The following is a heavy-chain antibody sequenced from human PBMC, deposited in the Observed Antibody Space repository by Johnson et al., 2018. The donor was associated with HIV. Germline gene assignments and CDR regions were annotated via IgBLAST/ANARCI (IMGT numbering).Heavy chain of an antibody. CDR2: ISYDGSNK. V-gene: IGHV3-30*04. Sequence: QVQLVESGGGVVQPGRSLRLSCAASGFTFSSYAMYWVRQAPGKGLEWVAVISYDGSNKYYADSVKGRFTISRDNSKNTLYLQMNTLRAEDAAVYYCAKGWDPMTTVNTFAFDIWGQGTMVTVSS. J-gene: IGHJ3*02. CDR1: GFTFSSYA. CDR3: AKGWDPMTTVNTFAFDI. D-gene: IGHD4-11*01.